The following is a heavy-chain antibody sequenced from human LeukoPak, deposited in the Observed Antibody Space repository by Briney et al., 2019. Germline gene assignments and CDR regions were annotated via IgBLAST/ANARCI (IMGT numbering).Heavy chain of an antibody. CDR2: ISSSSSYI. D-gene: IGHD6-19*01. V-gene: IGHV3-21*01. Sequence: GGSLRLSCAASGFTFSSYSMNWVRQAPGKGLEWVSSISSSSSYIYYADSVKGRFTISRDNAKNSLYLQMNSLRAEDTAVYYCARSGAGQQWPDFDYWGQGTLVTVSS. CDR1: GFTFSSYS. J-gene: IGHJ4*02. CDR3: ARSGAGQQWPDFDY.